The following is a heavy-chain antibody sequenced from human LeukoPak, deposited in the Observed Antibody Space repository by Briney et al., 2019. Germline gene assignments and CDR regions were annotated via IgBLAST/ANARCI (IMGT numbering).Heavy chain of an antibody. J-gene: IGHJ5*02. D-gene: IGHD2-2*01. V-gene: IGHV3-11*06. CDR2: ISTSSYT. CDR3: ARAFRYCSSTSCYLDP. CDR1: GFSFSDYY. Sequence: GGSLRLSCAASGFSFSDYYMSWIRQAPGKGLEWVSYISTSSYTDYADSVKGRFTISRDNAKNSLYLQMNSLRAEDTAVYYCARAFRYCSSTSCYLDPWGQGTLVTVSS.